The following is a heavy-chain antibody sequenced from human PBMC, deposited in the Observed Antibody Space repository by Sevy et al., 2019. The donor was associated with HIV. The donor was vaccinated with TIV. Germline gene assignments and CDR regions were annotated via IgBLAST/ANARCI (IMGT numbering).Heavy chain of an antibody. D-gene: IGHD3-22*01. Sequence: ASVKVSCKFSGHTLTELPIHWVRQAPGKRLEWMGRFDPEDGERIYAQKFQGRVTMTEDTSTDTASMELSSLSSEDTALYYCASTREYYSDNSGYFDYWGQGTLVTVSS. CDR1: GHTLTELP. CDR2: FDPEDGER. CDR3: ASTREYYSDNSGYFDY. V-gene: IGHV1-24*01. J-gene: IGHJ4*02.